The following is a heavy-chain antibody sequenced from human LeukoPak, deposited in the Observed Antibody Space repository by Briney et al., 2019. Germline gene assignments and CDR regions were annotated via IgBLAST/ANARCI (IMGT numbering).Heavy chain of an antibody. D-gene: IGHD1-26*01. CDR1: GFTFSSYS. V-gene: IGHV3-48*01. J-gene: IGHJ4*02. Sequence: PGGSLRLSCAASGFTFSSYSMNWVRQAPGKGLEWVSYISSSSSTIYHADAVKGRFTISRDNAKNSLYLQMNSLRAEETAVYYCARYGGSYYFDNWGQGTLVTVSS. CDR3: ARYGGSYYFDN. CDR2: ISSSSSTI.